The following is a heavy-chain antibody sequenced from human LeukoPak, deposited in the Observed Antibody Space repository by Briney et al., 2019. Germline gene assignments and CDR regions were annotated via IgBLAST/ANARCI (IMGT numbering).Heavy chain of an antibody. CDR3: ATARITMVRGVIHYSYYYSMDV. CDR2: FDPEDGET. V-gene: IGHV1-24*01. J-gene: IGHJ6*03. CDR1: GYTLTELS. Sequence: ASVKVSCKVSGYTLTELSMHWVRQAPGKGLEWMGGFDPEDGETIYAQKFQGRVTMTEDTSTDTAYMELSSLRSEDTAVYYCATARITMVRGVIHYSYYYSMDVWGKGTTVTVSS. D-gene: IGHD3-10*01.